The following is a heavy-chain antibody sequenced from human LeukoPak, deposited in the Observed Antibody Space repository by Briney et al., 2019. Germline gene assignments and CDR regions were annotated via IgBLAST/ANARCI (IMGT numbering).Heavy chain of an antibody. CDR1: GGSISSGDYY. CDR2: MYYSGST. J-gene: IGHJ4*02. Sequence: SETLSLTCTVSGGSISSGDYYWSWIRQPPGKGLEWIGYMYYSGSTNYNPSLKSRVTISVDTSKNQFSLKLSSVTAADTAVYYCARALGWMTDSSYYFDYWGQGTLVTVSS. CDR3: ARALGWMTDSSYYFDY. D-gene: IGHD5-12*01. V-gene: IGHV4-61*08.